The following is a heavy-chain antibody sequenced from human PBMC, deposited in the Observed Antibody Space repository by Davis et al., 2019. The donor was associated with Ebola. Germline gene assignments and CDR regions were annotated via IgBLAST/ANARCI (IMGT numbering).Heavy chain of an antibody. D-gene: IGHD1-26*01. Sequence: AASVKVSCKASGFTFTSSAVQWVRQPRGQRLEWIGWIVVGSGNADYAQKFQERVTFTRDISTNTAYMELSSLRSEDTAVYYCARDLGMISGSYFDYWGQGTLVTVSS. V-gene: IGHV1-58*01. J-gene: IGHJ4*02. CDR2: IVVGSGNA. CDR1: GFTFTSSA. CDR3: ARDLGMISGSYFDY.